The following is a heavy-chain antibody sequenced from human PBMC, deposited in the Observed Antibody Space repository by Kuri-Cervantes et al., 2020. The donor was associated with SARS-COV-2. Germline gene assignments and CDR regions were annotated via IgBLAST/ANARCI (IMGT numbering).Heavy chain of an antibody. V-gene: IGHV3-74*01. CDR2: INPDGSYT. D-gene: IGHD1-1*01. Sequence: GGSLRLSCAASGFTFSGHWLHWVRQAPGKGLVWVSRINPDGSYTNNADSVKGRFTLPRDNAKNMLFLQMNSLRAEDTAVYYCVRDGHHWNFDYWGQGTRVTVSS. CDR3: VRDGHHWNFDY. CDR1: GFTFSGHW. J-gene: IGHJ4*02.